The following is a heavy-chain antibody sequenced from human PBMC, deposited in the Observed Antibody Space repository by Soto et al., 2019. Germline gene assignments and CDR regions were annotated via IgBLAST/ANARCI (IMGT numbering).Heavy chain of an antibody. Sequence: PSLTCTVSGGSISSGGYYWSWIRQHPGKGLEWIGYIYYSGSTYYNPSLKSRVTISVDTSKNQFSLKLSSVTAADTAVYYFARSSLDSSGYYYSIDYWGQGTLVTGSS. V-gene: IGHV4-31*03. D-gene: IGHD3-22*01. CDR3: ARSSLDSSGYYYSIDY. J-gene: IGHJ4*02. CDR1: GGSISSGGYY. CDR2: IYYSGST.